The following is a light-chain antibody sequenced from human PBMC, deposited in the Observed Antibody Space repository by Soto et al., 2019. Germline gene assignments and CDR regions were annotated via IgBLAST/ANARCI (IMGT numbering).Light chain of an antibody. V-gene: IGKV3-15*01. Sequence: EIVMTQSPATLSVSPGERATLSCRASQSVSNNLAWYQQKPGQAPRLLIYGASARATGIPARFSGSGSGTEFTFTISSLQSEDFAVYYCHQYNNWPRTFGQGTKVEIK. J-gene: IGKJ1*01. CDR3: HQYNNWPRT. CDR2: GAS. CDR1: QSVSNN.